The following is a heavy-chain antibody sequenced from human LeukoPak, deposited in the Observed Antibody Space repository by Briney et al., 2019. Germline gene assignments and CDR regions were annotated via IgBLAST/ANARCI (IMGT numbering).Heavy chain of an antibody. CDR1: GFTFSSYA. D-gene: IGHD5-18*01. J-gene: IGHJ4*02. V-gene: IGHV3-30-3*01. Sequence: GGSLRLSCAASGFTFSSYAMHWVRQAPGKGLEWVAVISYDGSNKYYADSVKGRFTISRDNSKNTLYLQMNSLRAEDTAVYYCAKDGGNTAMVTCLDYWGQGTLVTVSS. CDR3: AKDGGNTAMVTCLDY. CDR2: ISYDGSNK.